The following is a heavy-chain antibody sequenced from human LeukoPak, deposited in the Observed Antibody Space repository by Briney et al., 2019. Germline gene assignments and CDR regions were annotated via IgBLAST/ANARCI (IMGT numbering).Heavy chain of an antibody. D-gene: IGHD6-13*01. CDR1: GGSISSGDYY. V-gene: IGHV4-30-4*01. CDR3: ATSLFIAAAVPN. CDR2: IYYSGST. Sequence: PSQTLSLTCTVSGGSISSGDYYWSWIRQPPGKGLEWIGYIYYSGSTYYNPSLKSRVTISVDTSKNQFSLKLSSVTAADTAVYYCATSLFIAAAVPNWGQGTLVTVSS. J-gene: IGHJ4*02.